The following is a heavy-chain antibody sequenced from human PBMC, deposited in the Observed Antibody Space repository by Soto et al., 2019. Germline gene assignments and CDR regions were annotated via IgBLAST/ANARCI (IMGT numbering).Heavy chain of an antibody. V-gene: IGHV1-8*01. D-gene: IGHD4-17*01. CDR3: ARALDGYYVDY. J-gene: IGHJ4*02. Sequence: QVQLVQSGAEVKKPGASVKVSCKASGSTFTSYDINWVRQATGQGLEWMGWMNPNSGNTGYAKKFQGRVTMTRNTCIITAYMELSSLRFEDTAVYYCARALDGYYVDYWGQGTLVSVSS. CDR1: GSTFTSYD. CDR2: MNPNSGNT.